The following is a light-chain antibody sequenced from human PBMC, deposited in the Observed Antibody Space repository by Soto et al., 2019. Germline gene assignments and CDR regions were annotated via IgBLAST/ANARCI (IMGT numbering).Light chain of an antibody. J-gene: IGKJ5*01. CDR1: QSLVHSDGIAY. CDR3: MQGTHWPIT. V-gene: IGKV2-30*02. Sequence: EVVMTQSPLSLPVTLGQPASISCRSNQSLVHSDGIAYFSWFQQRPGRSPRRXSYKVSNRDSGGPARVSGSGSGTDVALKISRVEAEDVGVYYCMQGTHWPITFGQGTRLEIK. CDR2: KVS.